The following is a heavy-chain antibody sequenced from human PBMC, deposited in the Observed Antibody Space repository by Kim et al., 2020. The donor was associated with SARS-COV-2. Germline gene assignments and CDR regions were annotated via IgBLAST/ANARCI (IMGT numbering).Heavy chain of an antibody. CDR1: GFTFSSYG. D-gene: IGHD6-19*01. CDR3: ARAIASYSSGWRYYYYGMDG. V-gene: IGHV3-30*04. Sequence: GGSLRLSCAASGFTFSSYGMNWVRQAPGKGLEWGAVISYDGSNKYYVDSVKGRFTISRDNSKNTLYLQMNSLRAEDTAVYYCARAIASYSSGWRYYYYGMDGWGQGTPVTVSS. J-gene: IGHJ6*02. CDR2: ISYDGSNK.